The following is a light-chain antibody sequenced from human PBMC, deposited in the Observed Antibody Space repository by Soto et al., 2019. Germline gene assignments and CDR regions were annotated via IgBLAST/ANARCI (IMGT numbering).Light chain of an antibody. Sequence: QSALTQPRSVSGSPGQSVTISCTGTSSDVGAYNYVSWYQQHPGKAPKFIIYDVSQRPSGVPDRFSGSKSGNTASLTISGLQAEDEADYYCCSYAGSYTSFGTGTRSPS. CDR2: DVS. V-gene: IGLV2-11*01. CDR3: CSYAGSYTS. CDR1: SSDVGAYNY. J-gene: IGLJ1*01.